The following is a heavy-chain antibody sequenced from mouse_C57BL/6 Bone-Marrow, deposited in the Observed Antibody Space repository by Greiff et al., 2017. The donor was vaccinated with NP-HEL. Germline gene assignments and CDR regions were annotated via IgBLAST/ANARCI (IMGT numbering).Heavy chain of an antibody. CDR3: ARRGGNMYNFDY. D-gene: IGHD2-1*01. CDR2: IYPGSGST. CDR1: GYTFTSYW. J-gene: IGHJ2*01. V-gene: IGHV1-55*01. Sequence: QVQLQQPGAELVKPGASVKMSCKASGYTFTSYWITWVKQRPGQGLEWIGDIYPGSGSTNYNEKFKSKATLTVDTSSSTAYMQLSSLTSEDSAVYYCARRGGNMYNFDYEGRGTTLTDSA.